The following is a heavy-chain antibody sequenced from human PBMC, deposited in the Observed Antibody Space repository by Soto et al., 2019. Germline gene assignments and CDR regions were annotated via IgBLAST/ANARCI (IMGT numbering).Heavy chain of an antibody. D-gene: IGHD7-27*01. CDR1: GYTFTTYD. CDR3: ARNRRETGDFDY. Sequence: GASVKVSCKASGYTFTTYDINWMRQASGQGLEWLGWMDPNTGNTGYAQKFQGRVTMTRDTSLNTAFMELSSLTYEDTAVYFCARNRRETGDFDYWGQGTLVTVSS. V-gene: IGHV1-8*01. J-gene: IGHJ4*02. CDR2: MDPNTGNT.